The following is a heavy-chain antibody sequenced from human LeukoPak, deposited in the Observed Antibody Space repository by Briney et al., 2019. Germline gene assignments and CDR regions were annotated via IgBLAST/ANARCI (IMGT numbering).Heavy chain of an antibody. CDR1: GYTFTAYY. J-gene: IGHJ3*01. Sequence: ASVKASCKPSGYTFTAYYMHLVRQAPGQGLEWMGWINPNSGDTKYAQNFQDRVTMTWDTSVSTAYMELSSLTSDDTAVYYCASKGGGSCSSSHCQGAFDFWGQGSMVTVSS. CDR2: INPNSGDT. V-gene: IGHV1-2*02. CDR3: ASKGGGSCSSSHCQGAFDF. D-gene: IGHD2-2*01.